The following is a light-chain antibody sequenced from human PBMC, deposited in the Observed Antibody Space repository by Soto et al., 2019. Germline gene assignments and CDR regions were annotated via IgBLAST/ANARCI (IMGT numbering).Light chain of an antibody. V-gene: IGKV3-15*01. CDR1: QSVSTS. Sequence: EIVMTQSPATLSVSPGERATLSCRASQSVSTSLAWYQQKPGQAPRLLIYDASTRATGIPARFSGSGSGTEFTLTISSLQSEDFAVYYCQQYGSSPLTFGGGTKV. J-gene: IGKJ4*01. CDR3: QQYGSSPLT. CDR2: DAS.